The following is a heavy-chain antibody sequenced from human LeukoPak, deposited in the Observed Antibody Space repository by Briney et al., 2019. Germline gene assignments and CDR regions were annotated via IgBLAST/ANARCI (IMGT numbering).Heavy chain of an antibody. CDR1: GFTFSDYY. J-gene: IGHJ4*02. Sequence: SGGSLRLSCAASGFTFSDYYMSWIRQAPGKGLEWVSYISSSGSTIYYADSVEGRFTISRDNAKNSLYLQMNSLRAEDTAVYYCARGSQIAVVGNSYWGQGTLVTVSS. V-gene: IGHV3-11*01. D-gene: IGHD6-19*01. CDR2: ISSSGSTI. CDR3: ARGSQIAVVGNSY.